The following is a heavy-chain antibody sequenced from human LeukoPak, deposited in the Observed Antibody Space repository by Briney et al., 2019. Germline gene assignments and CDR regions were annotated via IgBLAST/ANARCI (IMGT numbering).Heavy chain of an antibody. J-gene: IGHJ4*02. CDR3: AKDLRGRILRYFDY. D-gene: IGHD3-16*01. CDR2: SGSDDNT. Sequence: GGSLRLSCAASGFTFGNYPTSFVRQAPGKGLEWVSTSGSDDNTYYADSVKGRFTISRDNSKNTLYLQMNNLRAEDAAVYYCAKDLRGRILRYFDYWGRGTLVTVSS. CDR1: GFTFGNYP. V-gene: IGHV3-23*01.